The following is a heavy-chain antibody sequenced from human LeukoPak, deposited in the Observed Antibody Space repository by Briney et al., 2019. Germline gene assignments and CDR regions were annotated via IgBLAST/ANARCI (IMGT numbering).Heavy chain of an antibody. CDR1: GGTFSSYA. J-gene: IGHJ4*02. V-gene: IGHV1-18*01. Sequence: RASVKVSCKASGGTFSSYAISWVRQAPGQGLEWMGWISAYNGNTNYAQKLQGRVTMTTDTSTSTAYMELRSLRSDDTAVYYCARDRAARPEVFDYWGQGTLVTVSS. D-gene: IGHD6-6*01. CDR3: ARDRAARPEVFDY. CDR2: ISAYNGNT.